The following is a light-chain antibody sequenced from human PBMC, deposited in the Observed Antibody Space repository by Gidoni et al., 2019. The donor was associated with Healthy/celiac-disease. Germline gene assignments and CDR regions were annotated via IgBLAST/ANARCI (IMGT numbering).Light chain of an antibody. Sequence: ETVLIQSPATLSLSPGERANLSCRASPSVSSYLAWYQQKPGQAPRLLIYDASNRATGIPARFSGSGSGTDFTLTISSLEPEDFAVYYCQQRSNWPPPTFGQGTKLEIK. CDR3: QQRSNWPPPT. V-gene: IGKV3-11*01. CDR1: PSVSSY. CDR2: DAS. J-gene: IGKJ2*01.